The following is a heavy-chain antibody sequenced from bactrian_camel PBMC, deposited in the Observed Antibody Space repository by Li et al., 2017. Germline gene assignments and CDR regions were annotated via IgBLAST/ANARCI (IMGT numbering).Heavy chain of an antibody. CDR1: GFTHNRCG. CDR2: LATDGST. CDR3: AASGGQLGRRCYEFPVNWVSWLHN. J-gene: IGHJ4*01. V-gene: IGHV3S55*01. Sequence: QVQLVESGEGSVQAGGSLRLSCTVPGFTHNRCGMDWYRQAAGKQREWVSSLATDGSTYYSDAVKGRFTISKDKAKDTLYLHMNNLKPEDTAMYHCAASGGQLGRRCYEFPVNWVSWLHNWGQGTQVTVS. D-gene: IGHD3*01.